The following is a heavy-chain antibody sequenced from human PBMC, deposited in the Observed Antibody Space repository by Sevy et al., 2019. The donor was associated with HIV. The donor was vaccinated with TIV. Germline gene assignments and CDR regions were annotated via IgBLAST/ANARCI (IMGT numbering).Heavy chain of an antibody. CDR3: ARGFIGAAYYYGMDV. CDR2: ISSSSSTI. CDR1: GFTFSSYN. Sequence: GGSLRLSCAASGFTFSSYNMNWVRQAPGKGLKWVSYISSSSSTIYYADSVKGRFTISRDNAKNSLYLQMDSLRDEDTAVYYCARGFIGAAYYYGMDVWGQGTTVTVSS. J-gene: IGHJ6*02. D-gene: IGHD6-25*01. V-gene: IGHV3-48*02.